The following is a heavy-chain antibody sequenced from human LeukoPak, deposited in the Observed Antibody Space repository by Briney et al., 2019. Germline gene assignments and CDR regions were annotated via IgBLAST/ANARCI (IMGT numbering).Heavy chain of an antibody. V-gene: IGHV4-31*03. J-gene: IGHJ3*02. Sequence: SETLSLTCTVSGGSISSGGYYWSWIRQHPGKGLEWIGYIHYSGSAYYNPSLKSRVTISVDRSKNQFSLKLSSVTAADTAVYYCASSSGWSDAFDIWGQGTMVTVSS. CDR3: ASSSGWSDAFDI. D-gene: IGHD6-19*01. CDR1: GGSISSGGYY. CDR2: IHYSGSA.